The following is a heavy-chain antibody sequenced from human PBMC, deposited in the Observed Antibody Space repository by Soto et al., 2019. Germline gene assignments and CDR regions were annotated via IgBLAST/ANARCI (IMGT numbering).Heavy chain of an antibody. J-gene: IGHJ3*02. D-gene: IGHD3-16*02. V-gene: IGHV1-46*03. CDR1: GFTFTSSA. CDR3: ARDRMITFGGVIASDAFDI. Sequence: ASVKVSCKASGFTFTSSAVHWVRRAPGQGLEWMGIINPSGGSTTNAQKFQGRVTMTRDTSTSTVYMELSSLRSEDTAVYYCARDRMITFGGVIASDAFDIWGQGTMVTVSS. CDR2: INPSGGST.